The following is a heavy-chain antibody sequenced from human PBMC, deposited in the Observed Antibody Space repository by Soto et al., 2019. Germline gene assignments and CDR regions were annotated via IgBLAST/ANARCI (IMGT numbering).Heavy chain of an antibody. CDR2: IYYSGST. D-gene: IGHD2-2*01. Sequence: SETLSLTCTVSGGSISSSSYYWGWIRQPPGKGLEWIGSIYYSGSTYYNPSLKSRVTISVDTSKNQFSLKLSSVTAADTAVYYCASHPVGYCSSTSCEDYWGQGTLVTVSS. J-gene: IGHJ4*02. V-gene: IGHV4-39*01. CDR3: ASHPVGYCSSTSCEDY. CDR1: GGSISSSSYY.